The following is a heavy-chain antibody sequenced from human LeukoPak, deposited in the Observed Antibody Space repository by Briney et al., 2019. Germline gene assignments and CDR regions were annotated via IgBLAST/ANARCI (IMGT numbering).Heavy chain of an antibody. D-gene: IGHD2-21*01. CDR1: GGSISSYY. V-gene: IGHV4-4*07. CDR2: FYSSVST. Sequence: SETLSLTCIVSGGSISSYYWNWIRQSAGKGLEWIGRFYSSVSTDYNPSLKRRVTTSVDTSKNQFSLKLSSVTAADTAVYYCARGTYCGSDCYSFEYWGQGTLVTVSS. CDR3: ARGTYCGSDCYSFEY. J-gene: IGHJ4*02.